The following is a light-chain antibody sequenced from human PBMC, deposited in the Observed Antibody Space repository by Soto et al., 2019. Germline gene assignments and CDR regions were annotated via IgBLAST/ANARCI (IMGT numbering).Light chain of an antibody. J-gene: IGKJ4*01. V-gene: IGKV1-9*01. CDR2: TAS. Sequence: IQLTQSPSSLSASVGDRVAITCRASEGISSYLAWYQEKPGKVPKLLIDTASTLQNGVPSRFSGSGSGTDFTLTISSLQPDDFASYYCLQLKRYPLTFGGGTSVEIK. CDR1: EGISSY. CDR3: LQLKRYPLT.